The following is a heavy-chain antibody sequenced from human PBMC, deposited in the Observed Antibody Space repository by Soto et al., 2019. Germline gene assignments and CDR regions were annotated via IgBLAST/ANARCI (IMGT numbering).Heavy chain of an antibody. J-gene: IGHJ4*02. D-gene: IGHD2-21*02. CDR1: GYTFTSYA. CDR2: INAGNGNT. V-gene: IGHV1-3*01. CDR3: AGSIVVVTAADY. Sequence: QVQLVQSGAEVKKPGASVKDSCKASGYTFTSYAMHWVRQAPGQRLEWMGWINAGNGNTKYSQKFQGRVTITRDTSASTAYMELGSLRSEDTVVYYCAGSIVVVTAADYWGQGTLVTVSS.